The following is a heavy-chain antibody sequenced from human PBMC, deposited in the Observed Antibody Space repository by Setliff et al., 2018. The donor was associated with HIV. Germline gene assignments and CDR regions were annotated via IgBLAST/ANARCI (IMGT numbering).Heavy chain of an antibody. CDR3: ARDGGSLWRFDR. D-gene: IGHD2-15*01. Sequence: PSETLSLTCTVSGGFISTYYWSWIRQPPGKGLEWVGYVFHDGSVDYNPSLKSRVTMSVDTAKNQFSLSLSSVTAADTAVYYCARDGGSLWRFDRWGQGTLVTVSS. V-gene: IGHV4-59*01. CDR2: VFHDGSV. CDR1: GGFISTYY. J-gene: IGHJ4*02.